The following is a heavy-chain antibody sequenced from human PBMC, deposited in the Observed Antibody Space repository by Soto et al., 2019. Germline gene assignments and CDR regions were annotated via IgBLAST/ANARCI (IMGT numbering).Heavy chain of an antibody. CDR2: ISGSGGST. Sequence: EVQLLESGGGLVQPGGSLRLSCAASGFTFSSYAMSWVRQAPGKGLEWVSAISGSGGSTYYADSVKGRFTISRDNSKXTLYLQMNSLRAEDTAVYYCAKGFLEWSGPDYWGQGTLVTVSS. V-gene: IGHV3-23*01. CDR1: GFTFSSYA. D-gene: IGHD3-3*01. CDR3: AKGFLEWSGPDY. J-gene: IGHJ4*02.